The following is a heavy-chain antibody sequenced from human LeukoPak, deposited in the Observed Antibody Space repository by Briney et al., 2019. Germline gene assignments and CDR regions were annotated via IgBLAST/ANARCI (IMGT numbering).Heavy chain of an antibody. CDR1: GYTFTDYY. CDR2: INPNDGDT. Sequence: ASVKVSCKASGYTFTDYYMHWVRQAPGQGFEWMGWINPNDGDTNYAQKFQGRVTMTRDTSISTAHMEVSRLRPHDTAVYYCARANFLYCSSSTCLFDYWGQGTLVTVSS. J-gene: IGHJ4*02. V-gene: IGHV1-2*02. CDR3: ARANFLYCSSSTCLFDY. D-gene: IGHD2-2*01.